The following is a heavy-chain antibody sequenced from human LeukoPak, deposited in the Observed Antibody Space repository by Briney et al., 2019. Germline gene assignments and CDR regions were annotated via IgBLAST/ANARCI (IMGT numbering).Heavy chain of an antibody. V-gene: IGHV3-23*01. CDR1: GFTFSSYA. Sequence: GGSLRLSCAASGFTFSSYAMSWVRQAPGKGLEWVSAISGSGGSTYYADSVKGRITISRDNSKNTLYLQMNSLRAEDTAVYYCAKLLPHVDYYYGMDVWGKGTTVTVSS. CDR3: AKLLPHVDYYYGMDV. CDR2: ISGSGGST. J-gene: IGHJ6*04.